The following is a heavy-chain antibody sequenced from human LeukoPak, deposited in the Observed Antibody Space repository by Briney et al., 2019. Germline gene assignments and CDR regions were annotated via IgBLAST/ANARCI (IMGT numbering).Heavy chain of an antibody. CDR2: LGISGAYT. V-gene: IGHV3-23*01. Sequence: HPGGSLRLSCAASGFTFSKYAMSWVRQAPEKGREWVSALGISGAYTYYADSVKGRFTISSDISKNTLYLQMSSLRAEDTAGYYCAMGHPPYDSSGYYFFDNPGKGALVTVSS. CDR3: AMGHPPYDSSGYYFFDN. CDR1: GFTFSKYA. D-gene: IGHD3-22*01. J-gene: IGHJ4*02.